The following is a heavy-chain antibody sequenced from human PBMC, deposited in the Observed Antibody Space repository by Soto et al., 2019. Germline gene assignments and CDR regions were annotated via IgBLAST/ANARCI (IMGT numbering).Heavy chain of an antibody. J-gene: IGHJ6*02. Sequence: SQTLSLTCAISGDSVSSNSAAWNWIRQSPSRGLEWLGRTYYRSKWYNDYAVSVKSRITINPDTSKNQFSLQLNSVTPEDTAVYYCARDPLAAAGTEGLRFSKYYYSGMDVWGQETTVTVSS. V-gene: IGHV6-1*01. D-gene: IGHD6-13*01. CDR1: GDSVSSNSAA. CDR3: ARDPLAAAGTEGLRFSKYYYSGMDV. CDR2: TYYRSKWYN.